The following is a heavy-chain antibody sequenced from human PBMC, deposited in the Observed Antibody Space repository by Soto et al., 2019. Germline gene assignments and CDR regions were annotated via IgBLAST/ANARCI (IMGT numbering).Heavy chain of an antibody. V-gene: IGHV3-74*01. J-gene: IGHJ4*02. CDR3: AREGLDPSDY. CDR1: GFNLGSYW. CDR2: INDYGTTI. Sequence: VGSLTLSCAASGFNLGSYWMHWVRQAPGKGLVWVSRINDYGTTINYAESVEGRFTIPRDDAKSEVYLQMNNLRAEDTAVYYCAREGLDPSDYWGRGALVTVS. D-gene: IGHD1-1*01.